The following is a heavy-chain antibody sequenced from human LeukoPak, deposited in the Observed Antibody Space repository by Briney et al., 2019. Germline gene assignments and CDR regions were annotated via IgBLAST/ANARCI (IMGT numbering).Heavy chain of an antibody. CDR1: GFTFSSYS. D-gene: IGHD6-19*01. CDR2: ISSSSSTI. Sequence: PGGSLGLSCAASGFTFSSYSMNWVRQAPGKGLEWVSYISSSSSTIYYADSVKGRFTISRDNAKNSLYLQMNSLRAEDTAVYYCARDQGSSGWYRPYYFDYWGQGTLVTVSS. CDR3: ARDQGSSGWYRPYYFDY. J-gene: IGHJ4*02. V-gene: IGHV3-48*04.